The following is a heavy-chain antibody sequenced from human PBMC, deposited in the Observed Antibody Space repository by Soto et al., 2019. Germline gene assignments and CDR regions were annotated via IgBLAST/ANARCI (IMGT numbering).Heavy chain of an antibody. V-gene: IGHV4-30-4*01. CDR1: GGSISSGDYY. J-gene: IGHJ5*02. CDR3: ARVGGYYDLNWFDP. Sequence: QVQLQESGPGLVKPSQTLSLTCTVSGGSISSGDYYWSWIRQPPGKGLEWIGYIYYSGSTYYNPSPTSRVTIQVDTSKTQFSLKLSPGTAADTAVYYCARVGGYYDLNWFDPWGQGTLVTVSS. D-gene: IGHD3-22*01. CDR2: IYYSGST.